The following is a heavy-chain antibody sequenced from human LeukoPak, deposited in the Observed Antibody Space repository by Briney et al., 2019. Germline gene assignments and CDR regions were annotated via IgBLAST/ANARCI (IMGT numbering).Heavy chain of an antibody. V-gene: IGHV4-34*01. CDR3: ASTTGIAAAGY. CDR1: GGSFSGYY. D-gene: IGHD6-13*01. J-gene: IGHJ4*02. CDR2: INHSGST. Sequence: PSETLSLTCAVYGGSFSGYYWSWIRQPPGKGLEWIGEINHSGSTNYNPSLKSRVTISVDTSKNQFSLKLSSVTAADTAVYYCASTTGIAAAGYCGQGTLVTVSS.